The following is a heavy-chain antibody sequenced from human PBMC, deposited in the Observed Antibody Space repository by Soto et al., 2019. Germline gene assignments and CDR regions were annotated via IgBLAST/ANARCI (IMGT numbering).Heavy chain of an antibody. CDR2: IWYDGSNK. V-gene: IGHV3-33*01. CDR3: ARDGSGYYDFWSGYYTVLYYMDV. CDR1: GFTFSSYG. Sequence: QVQLVESGGCVVQPGRSLRLSCAASGFTFSSYGMHWVRQAPGKGLEWVAVIWYDGSNKYYADSVKGRFTISRDNSKNTLYLQMNSLRAEDTAVYYCARDGSGYYDFWSGYYTVLYYMDVWGKGTTVTVSS. D-gene: IGHD3-3*01. J-gene: IGHJ6*03.